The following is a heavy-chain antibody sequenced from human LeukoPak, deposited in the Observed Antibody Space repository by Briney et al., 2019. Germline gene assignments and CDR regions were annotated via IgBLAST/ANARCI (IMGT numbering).Heavy chain of an antibody. D-gene: IGHD3-10*01. V-gene: IGHV3-21*01. Sequence: GGSLRLSCAASGFTFSSYSKNWVRQAPGKGLEWISSISSSSSYIYYADSAKGRFTISGDNAKNSLYLQMNRLRAEDTAVYYCARGLSGSMVYWGQGTLVTVSS. CDR3: ARGLSGSMVY. CDR1: GFTFSSYS. J-gene: IGHJ4*02. CDR2: ISSSSSYI.